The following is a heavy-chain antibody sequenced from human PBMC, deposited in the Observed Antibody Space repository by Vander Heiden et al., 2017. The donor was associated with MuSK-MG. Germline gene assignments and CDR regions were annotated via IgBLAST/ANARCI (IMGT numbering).Heavy chain of an antibody. CDR1: GYSFTNYW. D-gene: IGHD1-26*01. CDR2: IFPADSDT. CDR3: ARQSSGTYNDPFDY. Sequence: EVQLVQSGAEVKKPGESLKISCKGSGYSFTNYWTGWVRQTPGKGLEWMGVIFPADSDTRYSPSFQGQVTISADKSISTAYLQWSSLKASDTAIYYCARQSSGTYNDPFDYWCQGTRVILSS. V-gene: IGHV5-51*01. J-gene: IGHJ4*02.